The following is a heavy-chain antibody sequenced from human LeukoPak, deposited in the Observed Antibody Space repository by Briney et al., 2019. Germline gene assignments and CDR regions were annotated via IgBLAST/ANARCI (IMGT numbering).Heavy chain of an antibody. CDR1: GFTFSTYA. CDR3: AKDRYCYGGDCSGELDN. J-gene: IGHJ4*02. V-gene: IGHV3-23*01. Sequence: GGSLRLSCAASGFTFSTYAMSWVRQAPGKGLEWVSSINGSGNATYYVDSVKGRFTISRDNSKNTLYLQMNSLRAEDTAVYYCAKDRYCYGGDCSGELDNWGQGTLVTVSS. CDR2: INGSGNAT. D-gene: IGHD2-21*02.